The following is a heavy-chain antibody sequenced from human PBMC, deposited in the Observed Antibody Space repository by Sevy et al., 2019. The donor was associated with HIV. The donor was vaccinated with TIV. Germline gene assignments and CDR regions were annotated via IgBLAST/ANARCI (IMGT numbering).Heavy chain of an antibody. CDR1: GFTVSSNY. D-gene: IGHD1-26*01. CDR3: ARILKYSGSYDEGAFDY. J-gene: IGHJ4*02. Sequence: GGSLRLSCAASGFTVSSNYMSWVRQAPGKGLEWVSVIYSGGSTYYADSVKGRFTISRDNSKNTLYLQMNSLRAEDTAVYYCARILKYSGSYDEGAFDYWGQRTLVTVSS. V-gene: IGHV3-53*01. CDR2: IYSGGST.